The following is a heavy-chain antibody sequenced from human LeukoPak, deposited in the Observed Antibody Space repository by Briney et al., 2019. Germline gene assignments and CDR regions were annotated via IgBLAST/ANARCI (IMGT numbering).Heavy chain of an antibody. CDR3: TRDRYSSGWYVWLDDY. V-gene: IGHV3-49*04. D-gene: IGHD6-19*01. CDR1: GFTFGDYA. J-gene: IGHJ4*02. Sequence: GGSLRLSCTASGFTFGDYAMSWVRQAPGKGLEWVGFIRSKAYGGTTEYAASVKGRFTISRDDSKSIAYLQMNSLKTEDTAVYYCTRDRYSSGWYVWLDDYWVQGTLVTVSS. CDR2: IRSKAYGGTT.